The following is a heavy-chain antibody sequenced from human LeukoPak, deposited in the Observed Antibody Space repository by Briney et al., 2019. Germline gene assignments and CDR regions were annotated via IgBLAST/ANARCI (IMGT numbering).Heavy chain of an antibody. D-gene: IGHD6-13*01. J-gene: IGHJ3*02. CDR2: SSVANGNT. CDR1: GYIFTRYT. Sequence: ASVKVSCKASGYIFTRYTLHWVRQAPGQRLEWMGWSSVANGNTKYSQEFQGRVTITRDTSASTAYMELSSLTSEDMAAYYCARGSSSGSDYGTFDIWGQGTLVTVSS. CDR3: ARGSSSGSDYGTFDI. V-gene: IGHV1-3*02.